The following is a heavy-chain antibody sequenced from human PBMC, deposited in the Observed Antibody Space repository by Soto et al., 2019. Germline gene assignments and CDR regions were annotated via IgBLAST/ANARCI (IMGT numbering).Heavy chain of an antibody. D-gene: IGHD5-18*01. V-gene: IGHV4-39*01. CDR3: ARRRLYTGVESFDY. CDR2: IYFSGST. CDR1: GVSVSSGSYY. J-gene: IGHJ4*02. Sequence: KTSETLSLTCTVSGVSVSSGSYYWGWIRQPPGKGLEWIGSIYFSGSTYYNPSLKSRVIISVDTSKNQFSLKLNSVTAVDTALYYCARRRLYTGVESFDYWGPGILVTVSS.